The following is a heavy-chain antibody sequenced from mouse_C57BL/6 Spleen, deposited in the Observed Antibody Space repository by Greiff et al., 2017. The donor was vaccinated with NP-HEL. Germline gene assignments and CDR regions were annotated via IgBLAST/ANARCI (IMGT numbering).Heavy chain of an antibody. CDR1: GYSITSGYY. J-gene: IGHJ3*01. CDR3: ARDGGLRRAWFAY. D-gene: IGHD2-4*01. Sequence: EVKLMESGPGLVKPSQSLSLTCSVTGYSITSGYYWNWIRQFPGNKLEWMGCISYDGSNNYNPSLKNRISITRDTSKNQFFLKLNSVTTEDTATYYCARDGGLRRAWFAYWGQGTLVTVSA. V-gene: IGHV3-6*01. CDR2: ISYDGSN.